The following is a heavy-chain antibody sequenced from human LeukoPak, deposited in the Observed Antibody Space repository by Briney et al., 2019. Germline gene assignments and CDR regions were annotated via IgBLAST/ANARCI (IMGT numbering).Heavy chain of an antibody. CDR1: GFTFSSYS. J-gene: IGHJ6*03. D-gene: IGHD3-22*01. Sequence: GGSLRLSCAASGFTFSSYSMNWVRQAPGKGLEWVAVISYDGSNKYYADSVKGRFTISRDDSKNTLYLQMNSLRAEDTAVYYCARESHYYDSSGYYPLVYYYYYMDVWGKGTTVTISS. CDR3: ARESHYYDSSGYYPLVYYYYYMDV. CDR2: ISYDGSNK. V-gene: IGHV3-30*04.